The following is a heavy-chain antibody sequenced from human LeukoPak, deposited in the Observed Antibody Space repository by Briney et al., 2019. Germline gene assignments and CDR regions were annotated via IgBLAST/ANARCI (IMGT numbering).Heavy chain of an antibody. J-gene: IGHJ4*02. CDR2: IKQDGSEK. V-gene: IGHV3-7*03. D-gene: IGHD6-19*01. CDR3: AKHFNGSGWGFDY. Sequence: GGSLRLSCAASGFTFSSYWMSWVRQAPGKGLEWVANIKQDGSEKYYVASVKGRFTISRDNAKNSLYLQMNSLRAEDTAVYYCAKHFNGSGWGFDYWGQGTLVTVSS. CDR1: GFTFSSYW.